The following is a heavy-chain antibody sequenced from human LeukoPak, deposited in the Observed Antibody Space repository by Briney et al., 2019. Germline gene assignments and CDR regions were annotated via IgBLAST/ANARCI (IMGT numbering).Heavy chain of an antibody. D-gene: IGHD4-17*01. CDR3: ATDLSVGDYLWFDP. CDR2: FDPEDGET. CDR1: GYTLPELS. V-gene: IGHV1-24*01. J-gene: IGHJ5*02. Sequence: ASVKVSCKVSGYTLPELSMHWVRQAPGKGLEWMGGFDPEDGETIYAQKFQGRVTMTEDTSTDTAYMELSSLRSDDTAVYYCATDLSVGDYLWFDPWGQGTLVTVSS.